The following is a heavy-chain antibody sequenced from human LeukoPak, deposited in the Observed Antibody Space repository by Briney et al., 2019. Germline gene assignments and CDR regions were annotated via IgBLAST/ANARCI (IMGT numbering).Heavy chain of an antibody. CDR3: ARSPRRIIVGATHFDY. J-gene: IGHJ4*02. D-gene: IGHD1-26*01. CDR1: GFTFSSYW. CDR2: INSDGSST. V-gene: IGHV3-74*01. Sequence: GGSLRLSCAASGFTFSSYWMHWVRQAPGKGLVWVSRINSDGSSTSYADSVKGRFTISRDNTKNTLYLQMNSLRAGDTAVYYCARSPRRIIVGATHFDYWGQGTLVTVSS.